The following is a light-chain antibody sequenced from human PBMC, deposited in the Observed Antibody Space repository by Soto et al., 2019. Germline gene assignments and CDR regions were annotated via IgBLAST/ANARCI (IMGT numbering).Light chain of an antibody. CDR2: GAS. J-gene: IGKJ4*01. CDR3: QQSTQWPVT. CDR1: QSVSSS. V-gene: IGKV3-15*01. Sequence: EIVMTQSPVTLSVSPGERVTLPCRASQSVSSSLAWYQQKPDQTPRILIYGASTRATGIPARCSGSGSGTEFTLTISRLQSEEFAVYYCQQSTQWPVTFGGGTKGEMK.